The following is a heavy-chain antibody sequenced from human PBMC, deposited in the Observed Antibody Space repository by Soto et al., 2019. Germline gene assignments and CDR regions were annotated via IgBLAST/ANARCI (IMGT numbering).Heavy chain of an antibody. D-gene: IGHD6-19*01. CDR3: ARKGGDSSGWYYFDY. CDR2: INPNSGGT. V-gene: IGHV1-2*04. CDR1: GYTFTGYY. J-gene: IGHJ4*02. Sequence: GASVKVSCKASGYTFTGYYMHWVRQAPGQGLEWMGWINPNSGGTNYAQKFQGWVTMTRDTSISTAYMELSRLRSDDTAVYYCARKGGDSSGWYYFDYWGQGTLVTVSS.